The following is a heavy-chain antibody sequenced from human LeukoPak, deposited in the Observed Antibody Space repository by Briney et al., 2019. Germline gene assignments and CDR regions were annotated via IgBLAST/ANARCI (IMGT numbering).Heavy chain of an antibody. CDR3: ARAITIFGVVQHYFDY. D-gene: IGHD3-3*01. CDR1: GFTYSSYS. J-gene: IGHJ4*02. Sequence: PGGSLRLSCAASGFTYSSYSMNWVRQAPGKGLEWVSYISSSSSTIYYADSVEGRFTISRDNAKNSLYLQMNSLRAEDTAVYYCARAITIFGVVQHYFDYWGQGTLVTVSS. V-gene: IGHV3-48*01. CDR2: ISSSSSTI.